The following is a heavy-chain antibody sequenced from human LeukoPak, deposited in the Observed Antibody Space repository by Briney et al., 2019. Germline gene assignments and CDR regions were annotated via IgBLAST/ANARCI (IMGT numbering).Heavy chain of an antibody. J-gene: IGHJ6*02. CDR3: ARGSPQLYYYYGMDV. CDR1: GGSISSGGYY. D-gene: IGHD1-1*01. V-gene: IGHV4-31*03. Sequence: PSETLSLTCSVSGGSISSGGYYWSWIRQHPGKGLEWIGYIYYSGSTYYNPSLKSRVTISVDTSKNQFSLKLSAVTAADTAVYYCARGSPQLYYYYGMDVWGQGTTVTVSS. CDR2: IYYSGST.